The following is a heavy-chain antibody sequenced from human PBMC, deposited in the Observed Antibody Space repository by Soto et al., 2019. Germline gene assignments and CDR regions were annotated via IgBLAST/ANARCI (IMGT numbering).Heavy chain of an antibody. J-gene: IGHJ5*02. Sequence: SETLSLTCAVHGGSFSGYYWTCIRQPPGKGLECIGEINHSGSTNCSPSLKSRVTISVDTSKNQFSLKVSSVTAAYTAVYYCARVFSDSSSFFDPWGQGTLVTVSS. D-gene: IGHD6-13*01. V-gene: IGHV4-34*01. CDR3: ARVFSDSSSFFDP. CDR1: GGSFSGYY. CDR2: INHSGST.